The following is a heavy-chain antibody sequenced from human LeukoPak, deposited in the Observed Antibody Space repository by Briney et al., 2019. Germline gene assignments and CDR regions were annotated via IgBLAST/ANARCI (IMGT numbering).Heavy chain of an antibody. CDR3: ARGGGDVDTAVPPYFGY. CDR1: GFTFDDYG. Sequence: GGSLRLSCAASGFTFDDYGMSWVRQAPGKGLEWVSGINWNGGSTGYADSVKGRFTISRDNAKNSLYLQMNSLRAEGTALYYCARGGGDVDTAVPPYFGYWGQGTLVTVSS. D-gene: IGHD5-18*01. J-gene: IGHJ4*02. CDR2: INWNGGST. V-gene: IGHV3-20*04.